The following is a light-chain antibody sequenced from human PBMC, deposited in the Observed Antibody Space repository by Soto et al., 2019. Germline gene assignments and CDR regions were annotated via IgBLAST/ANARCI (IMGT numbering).Light chain of an antibody. CDR1: QTISFY. Sequence: IQMTQSPSSLSASVGDTVTITCRASQTISFYLNWYQQKPGRTPNLLIYATSSLQSGFPSRFDGSGSGTEFPITISGLQPDEFATYYCQQSFSTPHTFGQGNKLELK. CDR2: ATS. CDR3: QQSFSTPHT. V-gene: IGKV1-39*01. J-gene: IGKJ2*01.